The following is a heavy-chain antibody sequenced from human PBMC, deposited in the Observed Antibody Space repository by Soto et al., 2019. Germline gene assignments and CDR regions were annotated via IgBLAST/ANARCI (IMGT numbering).Heavy chain of an antibody. CDR1: GGSISSGGYY. Sequence: SETLSLTCTVSGGSISSGGYYWSWIRQHPGKGLEWIGYIYYSGSTYYNPSLKSRVTISVDTSKNQFSLKLSSVTAADTAVYYCARSQPRAFDYWGQGTLVTVSS. V-gene: IGHV4-31*03. D-gene: IGHD5-18*01. CDR2: IYYSGST. J-gene: IGHJ4*02. CDR3: ARSQPRAFDY.